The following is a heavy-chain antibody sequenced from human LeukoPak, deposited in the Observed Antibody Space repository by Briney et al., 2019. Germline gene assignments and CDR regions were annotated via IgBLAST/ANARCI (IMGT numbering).Heavy chain of an antibody. CDR3: ATADRYYYDSSGSHFDI. V-gene: IGHV7-4-1*02. CDR2: INTNTGNP. Sequence: ASVKVSCKASGYTFTSYAMNWVRQAPGQGLEWMGWINTNTGNPTYAQGFTGRFVFSLDTSVSTAYLQISSLKAEDTAVYYCATADRYYYDSSGSHFDIWGQGTMATVSS. J-gene: IGHJ3*02. CDR1: GYTFTSYA. D-gene: IGHD3-22*01.